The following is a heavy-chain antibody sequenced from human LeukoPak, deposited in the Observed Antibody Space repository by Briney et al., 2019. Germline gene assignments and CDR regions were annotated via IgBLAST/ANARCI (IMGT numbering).Heavy chain of an antibody. J-gene: IGHJ6*02. D-gene: IGHD2/OR15-2a*01. V-gene: IGHV3-66*01. CDR1: GFTVSSNY. Sequence: GGSLRLSCAASGFTVSSNYMSWVRQAPGKGLEWVSVIYSGGSTYYADSVKGRFTISRDNSKNTLYLQMNSLRAEDAAVYYCARVVGFSYAMDVWGQGTTVTVSS. CDR2: IYSGGST. CDR3: ARVVGFSYAMDV.